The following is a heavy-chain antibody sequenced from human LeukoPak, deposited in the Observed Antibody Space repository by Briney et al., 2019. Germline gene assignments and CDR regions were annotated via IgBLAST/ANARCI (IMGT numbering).Heavy chain of an antibody. CDR1: GGTFSSYA. J-gene: IGHJ4*02. V-gene: IGHV1-69*13. Sequence: SVKVSCKASGGTFSSYAISWVRQAPGQGLEWMGGIIPIFGTANYAQKFQGRVTITADESTSTAYMELSSLRSEDTAVYYCARGVGYCSGGSCSNFDYWGQGTLVTVSS. CDR3: ARGVGYCSGGSCSNFDY. CDR2: IIPIFGTA. D-gene: IGHD2-15*01.